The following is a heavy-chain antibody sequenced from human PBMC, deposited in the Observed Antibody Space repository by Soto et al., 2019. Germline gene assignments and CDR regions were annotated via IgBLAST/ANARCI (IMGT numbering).Heavy chain of an antibody. V-gene: IGHV1-18*01. CDR2: LSAYNGNT. CDR3: ALDQQQLVRFDY. CDR1: GYTFTSYG. Sequence: QVQLVQSGAEVKKPGASVQVSCKASGYTFTSYGITWVRQDPGQGRGWMGWLSAYNGNTNYAQNLQGRVTMTTDTTSMTAYMELRSLRSDDTAVYYVALDQQQLVRFDYWGQGTLVTVSS. D-gene: IGHD6-13*01. J-gene: IGHJ4*02.